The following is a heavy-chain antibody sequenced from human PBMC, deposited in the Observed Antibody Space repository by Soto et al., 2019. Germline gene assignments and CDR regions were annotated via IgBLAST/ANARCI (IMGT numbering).Heavy chain of an antibody. CDR3: ARGRVYGSGSYRDYGMDV. V-gene: IGHV4-31*03. Sequence: SETLSLTCTVSGGSISSGGYYWSWIRQHPGKGLEWIGYIYYSGSTYYNPSPKSRVTISVDTSKNQFSLKLSSVTAADTAVYYCARGRVYGSGSYRDYGMDVWGQGTTVTVS. J-gene: IGHJ6*02. D-gene: IGHD3-10*01. CDR2: IYYSGST. CDR1: GGSISSGGYY.